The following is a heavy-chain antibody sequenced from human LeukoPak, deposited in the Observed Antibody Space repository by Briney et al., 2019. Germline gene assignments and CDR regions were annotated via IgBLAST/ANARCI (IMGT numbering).Heavy chain of an antibody. CDR1: GYTFTSYG. Sequence: ASVKVSCKASGYTFTSYGISWVRQAPGQGLEWMGWISAYNGNTNYAQKFQGRVIMTTDTSTSTAYMELRRMRSGDTAVYYCARDIGWMATIDYWGQGTLVTVSS. CDR3: ARDIGWMATIDY. CDR2: ISAYNGNT. D-gene: IGHD5-24*01. J-gene: IGHJ4*02. V-gene: IGHV1-18*01.